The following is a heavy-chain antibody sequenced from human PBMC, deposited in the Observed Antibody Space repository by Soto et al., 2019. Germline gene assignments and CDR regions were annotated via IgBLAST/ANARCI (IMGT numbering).Heavy chain of an antibody. CDR1: GFIFSDYY. V-gene: IGHV3-11*01. D-gene: IGHD1-1*01. CDR2: INTLSSAI. Sequence: QEHLMESGGGLVKPGGSLRLSCAGSGFIFSDYYITWIRRAPGKGLEWVSYINTLSSAIYYADSVKGRFTISRDNAKNSVYLQRTSLRAEDPAVYYFARRIKWQLRPLDSWSRGTLVTVSS. CDR3: ARRIKWQLRPLDS. J-gene: IGHJ4*02.